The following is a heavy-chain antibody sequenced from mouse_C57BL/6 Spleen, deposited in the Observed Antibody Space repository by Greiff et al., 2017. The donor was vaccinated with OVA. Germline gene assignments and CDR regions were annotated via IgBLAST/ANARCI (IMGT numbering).Heavy chain of an antibody. V-gene: IGHV1-26*01. Sequence: VQLQQSGPELVKPGASVKISCKASGYTFTDYYMNWVKQSHGKSLEWIGDINPNNGGTSYNQKFKGKATLTVDKSSSTAYMELRSLTSEDSAVYYCARGEPHYYAMDYWGQGTSVTVSS. J-gene: IGHJ4*01. CDR2: INPNNGGT. CDR3: ARGEPHYYAMDY. CDR1: GYTFTDYY.